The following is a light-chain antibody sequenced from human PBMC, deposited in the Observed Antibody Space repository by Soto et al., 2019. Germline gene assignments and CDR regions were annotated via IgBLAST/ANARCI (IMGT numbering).Light chain of an antibody. J-gene: IGLJ1*01. CDR3: CSYVGARSYV. CDR2: EGT. CDR1: NNL. Sequence: QSALTQPASVSGTTGQSITISCTGTNNLVSWYQHHPGKAPKVVLYEGTKRPSGVSNRFSGSNSGSTASLTISGLQAEDEAHYFCCSYVGARSYVFGPGTKVTVL. V-gene: IGLV2-23*01.